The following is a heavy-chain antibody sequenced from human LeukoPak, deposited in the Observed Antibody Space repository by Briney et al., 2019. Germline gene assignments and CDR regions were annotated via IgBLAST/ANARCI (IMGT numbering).Heavy chain of an antibody. CDR3: ARVLRYCSGGNCYSGGLGYMDV. J-gene: IGHJ6*03. CDR2: ISRSGSTK. Sequence: KPGGSLRLSCAAAGFTFSDYNMRWIRQAPGKVLEWVSSISRSGSTKYYADSVKGRFTISRDNAKNSLFLQMNSLRAEDTAVYYCARVLRYCSGGNCYSGGLGYMDVWGKGTTVTISS. V-gene: IGHV3-11*01. CDR1: GFTFSDYN. D-gene: IGHD2-15*01.